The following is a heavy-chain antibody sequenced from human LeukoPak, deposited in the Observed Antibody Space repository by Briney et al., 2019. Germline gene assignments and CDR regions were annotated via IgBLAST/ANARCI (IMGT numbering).Heavy chain of an antibody. CDR2: IWYDGSNK. CDR3: ARGGTMDYFDY. J-gene: IGHJ4*02. Sequence: GRSLRLSCAASGFTFSSYGMHWVRQAPGKGLEWVAVIWYDGSNKYYADSVKGRFTISRDNCKNTLYLQMNSLRAEDTAVYYCARGGTMDYFDYWGQGTLVTVSS. V-gene: IGHV3-33*01. CDR1: GFTFSSYG. D-gene: IGHD3-10*01.